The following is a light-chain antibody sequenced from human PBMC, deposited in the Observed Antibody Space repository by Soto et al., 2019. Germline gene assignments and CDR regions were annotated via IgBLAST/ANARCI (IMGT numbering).Light chain of an antibody. Sequence: EIVLTQSPGTLSLSPGESATLSCRASQNVDSNHLAWYQQKHGQAPRIIIFVASGRATGIPDRFSGSGSGTDFTLTISRLEPEDFAVYYCQPYGSLSWTFCPGTKVEIK. CDR3: QPYGSLSWT. J-gene: IGKJ1*01. CDR1: QNVDSNH. V-gene: IGKV3-20*01. CDR2: VAS.